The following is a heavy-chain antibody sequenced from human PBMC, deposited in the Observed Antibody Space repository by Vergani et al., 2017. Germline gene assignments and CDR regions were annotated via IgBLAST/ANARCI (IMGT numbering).Heavy chain of an antibody. D-gene: IGHD2-2*01. Sequence: QVQLVQSGAEVKKPGASVKVSCTASGYTFTGYYMHWVRQAPGQGLEWMGWINPNSGGTNYAQKFQGRVTMTRYTSISTAYMELSRLRSDDTAVYYCARSYPIIVVVPAVSFDYWGQGTLVTVSS. CDR2: INPNSGGT. CDR1: GYTFTGYY. J-gene: IGHJ4*02. CDR3: ARSYPIIVVVPAVSFDY. V-gene: IGHV1-2*02.